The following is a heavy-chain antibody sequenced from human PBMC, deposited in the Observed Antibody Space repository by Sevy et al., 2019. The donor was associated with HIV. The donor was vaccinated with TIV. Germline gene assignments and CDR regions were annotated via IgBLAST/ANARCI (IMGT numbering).Heavy chain of an antibody. D-gene: IGHD1-26*01. CDR1: GFTFAHHA. Sequence: GGSLRLSCAASGFTFAHHAMYWVRQAPGKGLEWVSGINWNSVSIGYADSVKGRFTISRDNAKNSLYLHLSSLRADDTALYYCAWEGLAPYVYGADVWGQGTTVTVSS. CDR2: INWNSVSI. V-gene: IGHV3-9*01. J-gene: IGHJ6*02. CDR3: AWEGLAPYVYGADV.